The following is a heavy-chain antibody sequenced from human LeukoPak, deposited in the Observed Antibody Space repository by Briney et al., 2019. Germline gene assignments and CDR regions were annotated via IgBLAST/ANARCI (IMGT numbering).Heavy chain of an antibody. D-gene: IGHD1-26*01. Sequence: SETLSLTCTVSGGSISSYYWSWIRQPPGKGLEWIGYIYTSGSTNCNPSLKSRVTISVDTSKNQFSLKLSSVTAADTAVYYCAGIPVLKRGSLGAFDIWGQGTMVTVSS. J-gene: IGHJ3*02. CDR2: IYTSGST. V-gene: IGHV4-4*09. CDR1: GGSISSYY. CDR3: AGIPVLKRGSLGAFDI.